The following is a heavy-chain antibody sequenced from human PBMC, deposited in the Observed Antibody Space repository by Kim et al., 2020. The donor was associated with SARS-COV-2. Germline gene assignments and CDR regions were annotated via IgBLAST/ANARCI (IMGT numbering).Heavy chain of an antibody. CDR3: ARRDYYYETGRGWFDP. CDR1: GGSISSSSYY. J-gene: IGHJ5*02. D-gene: IGHD3-22*01. V-gene: IGHV4-39*01. CDR2: IYYSGST. Sequence: SETLSLTCTVSGGSISSSSYYWGWIRQPPGKGLEWIGSIYYSGSTYYNPSLKSRVTISVDTSKNQFSLKLCSVTAADTAVYYCARRDYYYETGRGWFDPWGQGTLVTVSS.